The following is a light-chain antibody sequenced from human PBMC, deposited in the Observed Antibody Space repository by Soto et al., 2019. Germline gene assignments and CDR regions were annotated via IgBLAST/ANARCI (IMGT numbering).Light chain of an antibody. CDR2: SDN. V-gene: IGLV1-40*01. CDR1: SSNIGAGYV. Sequence: QSVLTQPPSVSGAPGQRVTISCTGSSSNIGAGYVVHWYQQLPGAAPKLLIFSDNNRPSGVPDRFSGSKSGTSASLAITGLRAEDEADYYFQSYDNNSDYVFGPGTKLTVL. J-gene: IGLJ1*01. CDR3: QSYDNNSDYV.